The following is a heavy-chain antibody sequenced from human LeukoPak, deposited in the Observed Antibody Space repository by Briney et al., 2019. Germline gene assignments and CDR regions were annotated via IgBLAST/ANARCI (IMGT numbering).Heavy chain of an antibody. D-gene: IGHD6-19*01. CDR1: GGTFSSYA. Sequence: GASVKVSCKASGGTFSSYAISWVRQAPGQGLEWMGRIIPILGIANYAQKFQGRVTITADKSTSTAYMELSSLRSEDAAVYYCARGVAVAGTLLDDYWGQGTLVTVSS. V-gene: IGHV1-69*04. CDR3: ARGVAVAGTLLDDY. J-gene: IGHJ4*02. CDR2: IIPILGIA.